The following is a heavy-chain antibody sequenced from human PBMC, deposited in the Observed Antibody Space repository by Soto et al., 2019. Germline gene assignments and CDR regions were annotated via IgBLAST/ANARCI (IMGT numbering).Heavy chain of an antibody. Sequence: VGPLRLSCAASACTFRTYSMHRVRQAPGKGLVWVSRIDTDGRSISYADSVKGRFTISRDNAKNTLYLQMGSLKDEDTAVYYCVREGRDTNNYQLGGFDFWGQGTQVTVSS. V-gene: IGHV3-74*01. J-gene: IGHJ4*02. CDR2: IDTDGRSI. CDR3: VREGRDTNNYQLGGFDF. D-gene: IGHD2-8*01. CDR1: ACTFRTYS.